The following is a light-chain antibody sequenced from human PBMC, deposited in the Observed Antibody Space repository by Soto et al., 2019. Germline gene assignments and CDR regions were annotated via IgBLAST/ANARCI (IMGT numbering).Light chain of an antibody. V-gene: IGLV2-11*01. Sequence: QSVLTQPRSVSGSPGQSVTISCTGTSSDVGGYNYVSWYQQHPGKAPKLMIYDVARRPSGVPDRFSGSKSGNTASLTISVLQAEDEADYYCCSYGGSYTVVFGGGTKLTVL. CDR3: CSYGGSYTVV. CDR1: SSDVGGYNY. CDR2: DVA. J-gene: IGLJ2*01.